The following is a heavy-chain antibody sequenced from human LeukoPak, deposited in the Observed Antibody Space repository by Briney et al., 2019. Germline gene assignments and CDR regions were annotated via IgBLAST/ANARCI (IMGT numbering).Heavy chain of an antibody. CDR1: GFSLNTSGVG. J-gene: IGHJ4*02. Sequence: ESGPTLVKPTQTLTLTCTFSGFSLNTSGVGVGWIRQPPGKALEWLALIYWDDDKRYSPSLKTRLTITKDTSKNQVVLTMTNMDPVDTATYYCAHSRRWLHNPPMGDFDYWDQGTLVTVSS. D-gene: IGHD5-24*01. CDR2: IYWDDDK. V-gene: IGHV2-5*02. CDR3: AHSRRWLHNPPMGDFDY.